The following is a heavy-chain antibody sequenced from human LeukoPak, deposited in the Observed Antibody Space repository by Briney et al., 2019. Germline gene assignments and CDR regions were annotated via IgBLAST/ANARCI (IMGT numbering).Heavy chain of an antibody. Sequence: GGSLRLSCAASGFTFSSYSMNWVRQAPGKGLEWVSSITSSSSYIYYADSVKGRFTISRDNAKNSLYLQMNSLRAEDTAVYYCAREMLAAVAAQSWGQGTLATVSS. CDR1: GFTFSSYS. CDR2: ITSSSSYI. V-gene: IGHV3-21*01. D-gene: IGHD6-19*01. CDR3: AREMLAAVAAQS. J-gene: IGHJ5*02.